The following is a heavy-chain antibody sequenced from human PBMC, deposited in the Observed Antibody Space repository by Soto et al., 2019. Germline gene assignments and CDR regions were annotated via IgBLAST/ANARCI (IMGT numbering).Heavy chain of an antibody. V-gene: IGHV1-69*06. D-gene: IGHD3-3*01. J-gene: IGHJ4*02. CDR2: IIPIFGTA. CDR1: GGTFSSYA. CDR3: ARAPLRFLEWSAGGYYFDY. Sequence: ASVKVSCKASGGTFSSYAISWVRQAPGQGLEWMGGIIPIFGTANYAQKFQGRVTITADKSTSTAYMELSSLRSEDTAVYYCARAPLRFLEWSAGGYYFDYWGQGTLVTVSS.